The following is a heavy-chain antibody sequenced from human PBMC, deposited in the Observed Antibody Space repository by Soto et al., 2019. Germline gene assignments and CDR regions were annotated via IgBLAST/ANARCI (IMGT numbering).Heavy chain of an antibody. J-gene: IGHJ4*02. V-gene: IGHV4-31*03. D-gene: IGHD3-9*01. CDR1: GGSISSGNYY. CDR2: IYYSGST. Sequence: SETLSLTCTVSGGSISSGNYYWSWIRQHPGKGLEWIGYIYYSGSTYYNPSLKSRVTISGDTSKNQFSLKLTSVTAADTAVYYCVRDGGGMNDIFTSWGQGTLVTVSS. CDR3: VRDGGGMNDIFTS.